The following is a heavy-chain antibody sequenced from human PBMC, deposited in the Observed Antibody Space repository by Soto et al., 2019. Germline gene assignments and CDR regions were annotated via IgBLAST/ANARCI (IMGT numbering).Heavy chain of an antibody. CDR1: GYTFTSYG. CDR3: ARNGYCSGGSCYSMPHYYYGMDV. J-gene: IGHJ6*02. CDR2: ISAYNGNT. D-gene: IGHD2-15*01. V-gene: IGHV1-18*01. Sequence: ASVKVSCKASGYTFTSYGISWVRQAPGQGLEWMGWISAYNGNTNYAQKLQGRVIMTTDTSTSTAYMEVRSLRSDDTAVYYCARNGYCSGGSCYSMPHYYYGMDVWGQGTTVTVSS.